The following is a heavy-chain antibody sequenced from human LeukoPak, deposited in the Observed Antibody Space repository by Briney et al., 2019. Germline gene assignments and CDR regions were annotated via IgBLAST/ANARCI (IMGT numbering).Heavy chain of an antibody. Sequence: SETLPLTCTVSGGSISSYYWSWIRQPPGKGLEWIGYIYYSGSTNYNPSLKSRVTISVDTSKNQFSLKLSSVTAADTAVYYCAGSIAVAGYYYYGMDVWGQGTTVTVFS. D-gene: IGHD6-19*01. V-gene: IGHV4-59*08. CDR2: IYYSGST. CDR1: GGSISSYY. CDR3: AGSIAVAGYYYYGMDV. J-gene: IGHJ6*02.